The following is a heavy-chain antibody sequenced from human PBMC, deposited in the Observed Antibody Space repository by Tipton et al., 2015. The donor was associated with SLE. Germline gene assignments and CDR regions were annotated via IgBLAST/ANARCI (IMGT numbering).Heavy chain of an antibody. CDR3: ARVVSTGHDY. Sequence: GSLRLSCAASGFTFSSSWMSWVRQAPGIGLEWVANIKPDGSDKYYVDSMKGRFSISRDNARNSLYLQMNSLRAEDTAVYYCARVVSTGHDYWGQGTLVTVSS. V-gene: IGHV3-7*04. CDR1: GFTFSSSW. CDR2: IKPDGSDK. J-gene: IGHJ4*02. D-gene: IGHD2-2*01.